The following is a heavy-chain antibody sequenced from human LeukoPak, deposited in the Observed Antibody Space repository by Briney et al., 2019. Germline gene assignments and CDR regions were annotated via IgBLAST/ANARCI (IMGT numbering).Heavy chain of an antibody. CDR2: ISGSGGST. Sequence: GGSLRLSCAASGFTFSSYAMSWVRQAPGKGLEWVSAISGSGGSTYYADSVKGRFTISRDNSKNTLYLQMNSLRAEDTAVYYCAKDHSLITMVRGRNDAFDIWGQGTMITVSS. CDR1: GFTFSSYA. J-gene: IGHJ3*02. V-gene: IGHV3-23*01. CDR3: AKDHSLITMVRGRNDAFDI. D-gene: IGHD3-10*01.